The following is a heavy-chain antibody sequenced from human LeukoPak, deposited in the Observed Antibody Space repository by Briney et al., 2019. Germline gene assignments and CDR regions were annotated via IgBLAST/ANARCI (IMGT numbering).Heavy chain of an antibody. CDR1: GVSISSYY. CDR2: IYYSGST. J-gene: IGHJ3*02. Sequence: SETLSLTCTASGVSISSYYWSWIRQPPGKGLEWIGYIYYSGSTNYNPSLKSRVTISVDTSKNQFSLRLSSVTAADTAVYYCARNSPPLAFDIWGQGTMVTVSS. V-gene: IGHV4-59*01. CDR3: ARNSPPLAFDI. D-gene: IGHD4-23*01.